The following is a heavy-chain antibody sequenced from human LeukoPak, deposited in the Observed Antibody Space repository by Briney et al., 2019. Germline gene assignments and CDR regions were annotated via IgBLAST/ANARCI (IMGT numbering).Heavy chain of an antibody. Sequence: SSETLSLTCTISGGSISSYYWSWIRQPPGKGLEWIGYIYYSGSTNYNPSLKSRVTISVDTSKNQFSLKLRSVTAADTAVYYCAREGRDGYNHWGQGTLVTVSS. CDR3: AREGRDGYNH. D-gene: IGHD5-12*01. J-gene: IGHJ5*02. CDR2: IYYSGST. V-gene: IGHV4-59*01. CDR1: GGSISSYY.